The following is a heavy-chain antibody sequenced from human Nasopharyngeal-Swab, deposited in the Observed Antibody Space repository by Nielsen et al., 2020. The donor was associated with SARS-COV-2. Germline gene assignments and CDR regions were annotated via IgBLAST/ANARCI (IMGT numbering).Heavy chain of an antibody. Sequence: GESLKISCAASEFTLSNNWMDWVRQAPGKGLEWVANINQDGSEKHYVDSVKGRFTISRDNAKNSVYLQLNSLRTEDTAIYYCSRMLEDWGQGTLVTVSS. CDR2: INQDGSEK. CDR3: SRMLED. D-gene: IGHD3-10*02. J-gene: IGHJ4*02. V-gene: IGHV3-7*01. CDR1: EFTLSNNW.